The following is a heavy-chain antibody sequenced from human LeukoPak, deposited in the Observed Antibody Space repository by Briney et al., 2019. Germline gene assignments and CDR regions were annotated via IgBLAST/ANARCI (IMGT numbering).Heavy chain of an antibody. CDR2: INPNSGGT. Sequence: ASVKVSCKASGYTFTGYYMHWVRQAPGQGLEWMGWINPNSGGTNYAQKFQGRVTMTRDTSISTAYMELSRLRSDDTAVYYCARQGSGWYELFDYWGQGTLVTVSS. V-gene: IGHV1-2*02. J-gene: IGHJ4*02. D-gene: IGHD6-19*01. CDR3: ARQGSGWYELFDY. CDR1: GYTFTGYY.